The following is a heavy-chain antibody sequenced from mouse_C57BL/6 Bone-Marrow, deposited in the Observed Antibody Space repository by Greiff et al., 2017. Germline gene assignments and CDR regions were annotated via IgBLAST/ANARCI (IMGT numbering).Heavy chain of an antibody. CDR1: GYTFTSYG. Sequence: VQRVESGAELARPGASVKLSCKASGYTFTSYGISWVKQRTGQGLEWIGALYPRSGNTYYNEKFKGQATLTADKAPTTLYLDLRALTSEDSALSFGARDAMDYWGQGTSVTVSS. V-gene: IGHV1-81*01. CDR2: LYPRSGNT. J-gene: IGHJ4*01. CDR3: ARDAMDY.